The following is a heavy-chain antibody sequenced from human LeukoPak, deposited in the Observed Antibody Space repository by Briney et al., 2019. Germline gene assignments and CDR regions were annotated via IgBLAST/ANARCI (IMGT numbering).Heavy chain of an antibody. CDR2: IYYNGST. V-gene: IGHV4-39*07. CDR1: GGSISSSSYY. CDR3: ARLPVSGYSSGWYPDYYYMDV. D-gene: IGHD6-19*01. J-gene: IGHJ6*03. Sequence: SETLSLTCTVSGGSISSSSYYWGWIRQPPGKGLEWIGSIYYNGSTYYNPSLKSRVTISVDTSKNQFSLKLSSVTAADTAVYYCARLPVSGYSSGWYPDYYYMDVWGKGTTVTVSS.